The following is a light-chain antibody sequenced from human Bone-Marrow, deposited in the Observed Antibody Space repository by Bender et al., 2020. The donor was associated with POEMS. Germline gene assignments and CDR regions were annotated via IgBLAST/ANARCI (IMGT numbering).Light chain of an antibody. CDR3: QSWGRNNDV. V-gene: IGLV3-1*01. CDR1: KLGEEY. J-gene: IGLJ2*01. CDR2: QDT. Sequence: SYELTQPPSVSVSPGQTATITCSGEKLGEEYACWYQQKPGQSPVVVIYQDTKRPSGIPERFSGSTSGNTASLTISGTQTMNEADYYCQSWGRNNDVFCGGTKLTVL.